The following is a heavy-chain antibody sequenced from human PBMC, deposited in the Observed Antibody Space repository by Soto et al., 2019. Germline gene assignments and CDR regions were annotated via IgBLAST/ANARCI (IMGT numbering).Heavy chain of an antibody. V-gene: IGHV4-30-2*01. Sequence: QLQLQESGSGLVKPSQTLSLTCAVSGGSISSGGYSWGWIRQPPGKGLEWIGYIYHGVSTYYNPSLKSRVTISIDRSTNQISLKLSSVPAADTAVYYCARVTDYWGQGTLVTVSS. D-gene: IGHD5-18*01. CDR1: GGSISSGGYS. J-gene: IGHJ4*02. CDR3: ARVTDY. CDR2: IYHGVST.